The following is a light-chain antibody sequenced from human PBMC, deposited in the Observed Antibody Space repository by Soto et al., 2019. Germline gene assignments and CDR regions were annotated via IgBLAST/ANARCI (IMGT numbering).Light chain of an antibody. V-gene: IGKV3-15*01. CDR2: GAS. Sequence: IVIAQSPSTLSVSPGPRAPLSGSASQSVSSNLAWYQQKPGQAPRLLIYGASTRATGIPARFSGSGSGTEFTLTISSLQSEDFAVYYCQQYNNWPPITFGQGTRLEIK. CDR3: QQYNNWPPIT. CDR1: QSVSSN. J-gene: IGKJ5*01.